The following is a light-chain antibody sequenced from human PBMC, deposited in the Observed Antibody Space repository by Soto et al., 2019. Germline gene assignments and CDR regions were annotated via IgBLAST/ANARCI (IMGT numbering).Light chain of an antibody. J-gene: IGKJ1*01. Sequence: EIVLTQSPGTLSLSPGERATLSCRASQSASSSYLAWYQQKPGQAPRLLLYGASSRATGIPDRFSGSGSGTDFTLTISRLEPEDFAVYYCQQDSSSPGTFGQGTKVEIK. CDR2: GAS. CDR1: QSASSSY. CDR3: QQDSSSPGT. V-gene: IGKV3-20*01.